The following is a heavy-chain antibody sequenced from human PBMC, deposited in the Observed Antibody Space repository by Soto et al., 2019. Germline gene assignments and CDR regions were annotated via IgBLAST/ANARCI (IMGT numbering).Heavy chain of an antibody. CDR2: IYYSGST. J-gene: IGHJ6*02. D-gene: IGHD6-13*01. CDR3: ARXEVVSSSWRSYYFYGMEV. V-gene: IGHV4-39*01. CDR1: GGSISSSSYY. Sequence: PSETLSLTCTVSGGSISSSSYYWGWIRQPPGKGLEWIGSIYYSGSTYYNPSLKSRVTISVDTSKNQFSLKLSSVTAADTAVYYCARXEVVSSSWRSYYFYGMEVWCQGTTVT.